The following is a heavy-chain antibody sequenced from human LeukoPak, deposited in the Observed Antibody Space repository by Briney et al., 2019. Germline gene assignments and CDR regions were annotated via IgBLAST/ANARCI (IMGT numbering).Heavy chain of an antibody. CDR1: GFSFSDYN. Sequence: GGSLRLSCAASGFSFSDYNMHWVRQAPGKGLEWVSIIYSGGRTYYADSAKGRFTISRDIFKNTVYLQMNSLRAEDTAVYYCAREGATTAFDYWGQGTLVTVSS. CDR3: AREGATTAFDY. CDR2: IYSGGRT. D-gene: IGHD1-26*01. V-gene: IGHV3-53*01. J-gene: IGHJ4*02.